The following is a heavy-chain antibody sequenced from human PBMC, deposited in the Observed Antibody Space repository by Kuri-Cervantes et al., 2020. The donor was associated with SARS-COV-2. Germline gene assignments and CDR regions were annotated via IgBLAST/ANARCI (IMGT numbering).Heavy chain of an antibody. D-gene: IGHD6-13*01. CDR2: ICPIFDTA. V-gene: IGHV1-69*05. CDR3: SRGPMYSISWYNWFGH. J-gene: IGHJ5*02. CDR1: GGTFISYS. Sequence: SVKVSRKHSGGTFISYSICWVRLAPGQALEWMGGICPIFDTANYVQKFQVRVTMTRDTSISTAYMQLSRLRSDDADMYYCSRGPMYSISWYNWFGHWGQGTLVTVSS.